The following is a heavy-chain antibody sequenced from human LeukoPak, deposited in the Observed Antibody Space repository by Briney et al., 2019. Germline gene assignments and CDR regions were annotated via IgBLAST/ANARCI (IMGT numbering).Heavy chain of an antibody. CDR3: ASPYGY. J-gene: IGHJ4*02. D-gene: IGHD4-17*01. CDR1: GGSISSGSYY. CDR2: IHYSGST. Sequence: PSETLSLTCTVPGGSISSGSYYWGWIRQPPGKGLEWIGSIHYSGSTSYNPSLKSRVTISVDTSKKQFSLKLSSVTAADTAVYYCASPYGYWGQGTLVTVSS. V-gene: IGHV4-39*07.